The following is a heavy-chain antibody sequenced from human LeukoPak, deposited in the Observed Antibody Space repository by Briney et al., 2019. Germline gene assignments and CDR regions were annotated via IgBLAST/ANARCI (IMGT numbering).Heavy chain of an antibody. CDR3: ARGVGGSYFDY. D-gene: IGHD1-26*01. Sequence: SETLSLTCTVSGGSISSYYWSWIRQPPGKGLEWIGYIYYSGSTNYIPSLKSRVTISVDTSKNQFSLKLSSVTAADTAVYYCARGVGGSYFDYWGQGTLVTVSS. V-gene: IGHV4-59*01. J-gene: IGHJ4*02. CDR1: GGSISSYY. CDR2: IYYSGST.